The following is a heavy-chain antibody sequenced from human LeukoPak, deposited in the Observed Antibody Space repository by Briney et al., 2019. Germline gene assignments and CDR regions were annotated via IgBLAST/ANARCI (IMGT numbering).Heavy chain of an antibody. Sequence: PGGSLRLSCAASGFTFSSYGMHWVRQAPGKGLEWVAVISYDGSNKYYADSVKGRFTISRDNSKNTLYSQMNSLRAEDTAVYYCAKSLGLPSGTNHSGDYWGQGTLVTVSS. CDR3: AKSLGLPSGTNHSGDY. J-gene: IGHJ4*02. D-gene: IGHD3-10*01. V-gene: IGHV3-30*18. CDR1: GFTFSSYG. CDR2: ISYDGSNK.